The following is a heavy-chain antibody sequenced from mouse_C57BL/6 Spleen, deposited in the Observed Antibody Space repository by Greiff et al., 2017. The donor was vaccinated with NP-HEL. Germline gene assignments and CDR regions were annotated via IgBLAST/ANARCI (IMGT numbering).Heavy chain of an antibody. CDR1: GFTFSSYA. Sequence: EVKLMESGEGLVKPGGSLKLSCAASGFTFSSYAMSWVRQTPEKRLEWVAYISSGSDYIYYADTVKGRFTISRDNARNTLYLQMSSLKSEDTAMYYCTREGYDSACFAYWGQGTLVTVSA. J-gene: IGHJ3*01. CDR3: TREGYDSACFAY. D-gene: IGHD2-2*01. CDR2: ISSGSDYI. V-gene: IGHV5-9-1*02.